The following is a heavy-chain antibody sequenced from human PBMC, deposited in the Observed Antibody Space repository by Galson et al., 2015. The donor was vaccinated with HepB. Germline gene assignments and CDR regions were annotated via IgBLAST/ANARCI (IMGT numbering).Heavy chain of an antibody. J-gene: IGHJ2*01. Sequence: SLRLSCAASGFTFSSYDMHWVRQATGKGLEWVSAIGTAGDTYYPGSVKGRFTISRENAKNSLYLQMNSLRAGDTAVYYCARAGGYYHAGDWYFNLWGRGTLVTVSS. CDR1: GFTFSSYD. V-gene: IGHV3-13*01. D-gene: IGHD3-22*01. CDR3: ARAGGYYHAGDWYFNL. CDR2: IGTAGDT.